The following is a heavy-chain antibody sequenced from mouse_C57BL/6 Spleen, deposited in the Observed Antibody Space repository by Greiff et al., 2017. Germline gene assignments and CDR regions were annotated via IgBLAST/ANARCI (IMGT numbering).Heavy chain of an antibody. CDR2: IHPNSGST. CDR3: ARRKSYYGNYEDAMDY. D-gene: IGHD2-1*01. V-gene: IGHV1-64*01. J-gene: IGHJ4*01. Sequence: QVQLQQPGAELVKPGASVKLSCKASGYTFTSYWMHWVKQRPGQGLEWIGMIHPNSGSTNYNEKFKSKATLTVDKSSSTAYMQLSSLTSEDSAVYYCARRKSYYGNYEDAMDYWGQGTSVTVSS. CDR1: GYTFTSYW.